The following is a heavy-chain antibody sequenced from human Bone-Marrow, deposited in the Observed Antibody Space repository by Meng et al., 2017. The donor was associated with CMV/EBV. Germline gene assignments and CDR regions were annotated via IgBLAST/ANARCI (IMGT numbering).Heavy chain of an antibody. CDR3: AREHRLPIPPDLDY. J-gene: IGHJ4*02. CDR2: IYHSGST. V-gene: IGHV4-4*02. CDR1: GGSISSSNW. D-gene: IGHD2-2*01. Sequence: SETLSLTCAVSGGSISSSNWWSWVRQPPGKGLEWIGEIYHSGSTNYNPSLKSRVTISVDKSKNSLYLQLNSLRADDTAVYYCAREHRLPIPPDLDYWGLGTLVTVSS.